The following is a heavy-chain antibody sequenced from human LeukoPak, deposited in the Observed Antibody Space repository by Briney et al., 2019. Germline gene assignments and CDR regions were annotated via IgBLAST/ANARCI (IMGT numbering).Heavy chain of an antibody. D-gene: IGHD3-9*01. CDR1: GFTFSDDY. J-gene: IGHJ4*02. CDR3: ARVRYFDWFLDY. Sequence: GGSLRLSCAASGFTFSDDYMSWIRQAPGKGLEWVSYISSSGSTIYYADSVKGRFTISRDNAKNSLYLQMNSLRAEDTAVYYCARVRYFDWFLDYWGQGTLVTVSS. V-gene: IGHV3-11*01. CDR2: ISSSGSTI.